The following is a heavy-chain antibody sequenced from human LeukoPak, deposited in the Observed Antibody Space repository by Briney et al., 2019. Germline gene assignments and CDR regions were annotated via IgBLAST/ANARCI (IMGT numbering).Heavy chain of an antibody. D-gene: IGHD6-13*01. Sequence: SETLSLTCTVSGGSISSYYWSWIRQPPGKGLEWIGYIYYSGSTNYNPSFKSRVTISVDTSKNQFSLKLSSVTAADTAVYYCARVLGSSSWGDAFDIWGQGTMVTVSS. CDR2: IYYSGST. J-gene: IGHJ3*02. V-gene: IGHV4-59*01. CDR3: ARVLGSSSWGDAFDI. CDR1: GGSISSYY.